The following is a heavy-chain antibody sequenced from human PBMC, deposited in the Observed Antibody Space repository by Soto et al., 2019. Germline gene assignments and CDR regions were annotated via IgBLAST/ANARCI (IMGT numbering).Heavy chain of an antibody. Sequence: QIALQESGPTVVKPTQTLTLTCTFSGFSLTTTGVGVGWIRHAPGKALEWLAMVYWNDERRYSPSLKSRLTLTQDTSKNQVVLTMTYMDPVDTATYFCAHYDSRGSFSQFDSWCQGTLVTVSS. D-gene: IGHD3-22*01. CDR2: VYWNDER. V-gene: IGHV2-5*01. J-gene: IGHJ4*02. CDR3: AHYDSRGSFSQFDS. CDR1: GFSLTTTGVG.